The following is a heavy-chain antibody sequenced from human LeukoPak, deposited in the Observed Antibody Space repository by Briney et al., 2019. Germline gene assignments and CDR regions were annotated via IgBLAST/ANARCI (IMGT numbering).Heavy chain of an antibody. CDR2: ISSSGSTI. Sequence: PGGSLRLSCAASGFTFSSYEMNWVRQAPGKGLEWVSYISSSGSTIYYADSVKGRFTISRDNAKTSLYLQMNSLRAEDTAVYYCAKPGTGQQLAGYFDYWGQGTLVTVSS. CDR1: GFTFSSYE. CDR3: AKPGTGQQLAGYFDY. J-gene: IGHJ4*02. V-gene: IGHV3-48*03. D-gene: IGHD6-13*01.